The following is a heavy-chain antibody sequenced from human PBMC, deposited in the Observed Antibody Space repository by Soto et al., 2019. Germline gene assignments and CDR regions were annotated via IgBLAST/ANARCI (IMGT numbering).Heavy chain of an antibody. CDR3: ARDFHWLVDY. V-gene: IGHV3-30-3*01. J-gene: IGHJ4*02. Sequence: PGGSLRLSCAASGFTFSSSPMHWVRQAPGKGLEWVAIISKDGTNKYYADSMKGRFTISRDNSKSTLYLQMNSLRTEDTAVYYCARDFHWLVDYWGQGTLVTVSS. CDR1: GFTFSSSP. D-gene: IGHD6-19*01. CDR2: ISKDGTNK.